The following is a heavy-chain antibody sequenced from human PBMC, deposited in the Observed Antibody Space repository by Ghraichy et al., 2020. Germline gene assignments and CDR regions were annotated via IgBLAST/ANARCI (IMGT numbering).Heavy chain of an antibody. J-gene: IGHJ5*02. CDR1: GGSISSSSYY. CDR2: IYYSGST. Sequence: SQTLSLTCTVSGGSISSSSYYWGWIRQPPGKGLEWIGSIYYSGSTYYNPSLKSRVTISVDTSKNQFSLKLSSVTAADTAVYYCARFPDVTQQLRGVNWFDPWGQGTLVTVSS. V-gene: IGHV4-39*01. D-gene: IGHD6-13*01. CDR3: ARFPDVTQQLRGVNWFDP.